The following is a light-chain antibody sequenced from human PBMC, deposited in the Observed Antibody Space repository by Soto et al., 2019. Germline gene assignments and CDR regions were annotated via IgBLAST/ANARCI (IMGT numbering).Light chain of an antibody. Sequence: DIQMTHSPSTLPASVGDRVTITCRASQSISSWLAWYQQKPGKAPRLLIYDASYLERGVPSRFSGSGSGTEFTLTISDLQPDDLATYYCQQYNSFWTFGQGTKV. V-gene: IGKV1-5*01. CDR2: DAS. CDR3: QQYNSFWT. CDR1: QSISSW. J-gene: IGKJ1*01.